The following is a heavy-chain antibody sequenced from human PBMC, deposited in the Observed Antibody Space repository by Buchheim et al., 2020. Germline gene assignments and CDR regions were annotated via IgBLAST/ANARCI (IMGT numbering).Heavy chain of an antibody. CDR2: ISYDGSNK. CDR3: AKDEGGLRFDY. Sequence: QVQLVESGGGVVQPGRSLRLSCAASGFTFSSYGMHWVRQAPGKGLEWVAVISYDGSNKYYADSVKGRFTISRDNSKNTLYLQMNSLRAEDTAVYYCAKDEGGLRFDYWGQGTL. J-gene: IGHJ4*02. D-gene: IGHD2-21*01. V-gene: IGHV3-30*18. CDR1: GFTFSSYG.